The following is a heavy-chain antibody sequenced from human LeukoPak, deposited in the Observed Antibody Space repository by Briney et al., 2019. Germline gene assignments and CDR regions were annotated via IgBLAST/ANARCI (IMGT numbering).Heavy chain of an antibody. CDR1: RFTFSSYA. CDR3: AKIPLPNIAVAGTVDY. CDR2: ISGSGGST. Sequence: GGSLRLSCAASRFTFSSYAMSWVRQAPGKGLEWVSAISGSGGSTYYAYSVKGRFTIYRDNSKNTLYLQMTSLRAEDTAVYYCAKIPLPNIAVAGTVDYWGQGTLVTVS. D-gene: IGHD6-19*01. V-gene: IGHV3-23*01. J-gene: IGHJ4*02.